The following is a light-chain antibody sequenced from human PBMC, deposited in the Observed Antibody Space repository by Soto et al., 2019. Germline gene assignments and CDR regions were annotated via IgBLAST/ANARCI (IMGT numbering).Light chain of an antibody. CDR3: SSWTSRTTQV. Sequence: QSALTQPASVSGSPGQSITISCTGTSSDVGGYNFVSWYQQYPGKAPKLIIYEVDSRPSGVSNRFSGSKSGNTASLTISGLRAGDEADYYCSSWTSRTTQVLGGGTKVTVL. J-gene: IGLJ3*02. CDR1: SSDVGGYNF. CDR2: EVD. V-gene: IGLV2-14*01.